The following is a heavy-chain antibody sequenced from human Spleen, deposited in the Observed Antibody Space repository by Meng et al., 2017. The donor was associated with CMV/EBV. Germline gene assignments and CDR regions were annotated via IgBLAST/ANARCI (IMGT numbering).Heavy chain of an antibody. J-gene: IGHJ6*02. CDR3: ANDLRVKFCSSASCPHYYYYGMDV. V-gene: IGHV3-21*01. D-gene: IGHD2-2*01. CDR2: ISSGSDYI. Sequence: GESLKISCAASGFTFISYSMNWVRQAPGKGLEWVSSISSGSDYIYYADSLEGRFTISRDNAKMSLYLQMNSLRAEDTAVYYCANDLRVKFCSSASCPHYYYYGMDVWGQGTTVTVSS. CDR1: GFTFISYS.